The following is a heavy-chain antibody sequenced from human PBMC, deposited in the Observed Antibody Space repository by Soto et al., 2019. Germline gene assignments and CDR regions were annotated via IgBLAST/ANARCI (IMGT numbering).Heavy chain of an antibody. CDR1: GFTFSSHA. J-gene: IGHJ5*02. CDR3: AKDSYSVYDSSGLPPPPSWYDH. V-gene: IGHV3-30*18. Sequence: GGSLRLSCAVSGFTFSSHAMHWVRQAPGKGLERVAVISYDGSSKYYADSVKGRFTISRDNSKNTLYLQVNSLREEDTAVYYCAKDSYSVYDSSGLPPPPSWYDHWGQGTLVTVSS. D-gene: IGHD3-22*01. CDR2: ISYDGSSK.